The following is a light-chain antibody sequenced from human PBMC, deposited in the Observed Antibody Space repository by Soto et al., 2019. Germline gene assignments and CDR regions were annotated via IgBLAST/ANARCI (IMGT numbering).Light chain of an antibody. CDR3: AAWDDSLNGLV. CDR1: SSNIGSNT. CDR2: NNN. Sequence: QSVLTQPPSASGTPGQRVTISCSGSSSNIGSNTVNWYQQLPGTAPKLRIYNNNQRPSGVPDRFSGSNSGTSASLAISGLQSEYEADYYCAAWDDSLNGLVFGTGTKVTVL. J-gene: IGLJ1*01. V-gene: IGLV1-44*01.